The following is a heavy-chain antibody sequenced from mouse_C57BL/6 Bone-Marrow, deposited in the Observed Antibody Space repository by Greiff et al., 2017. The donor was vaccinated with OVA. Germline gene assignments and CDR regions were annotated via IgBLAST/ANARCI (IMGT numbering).Heavy chain of an antibody. CDR3: ARDRLGRYFDV. V-gene: IGHV5-4*01. CDR1: GFTFSSYA. D-gene: IGHD4-1*01. CDR2: ISDGGSYT. J-gene: IGHJ1*03. Sequence: EVKLVESGGGLVKPGGSLKLSCAASGFTFSSYAMSWVRQTPEKRLEWVATISDGGSYTYYPDNVKGRFTISRDNAKNNLYLQMSHLKSEDRAMYYCARDRLGRYFDVWGTGTTVTVSS.